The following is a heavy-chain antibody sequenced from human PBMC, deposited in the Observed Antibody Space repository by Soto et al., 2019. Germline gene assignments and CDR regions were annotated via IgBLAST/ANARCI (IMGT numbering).Heavy chain of an antibody. V-gene: IGHV5-51*01. CDR2: IYPGDSDT. D-gene: IGHD2-2*02. CDR1: GYGFTSYW. Sequence: EVQLVQSGAEVKKPGESLKISCKGSGYGFTSYWIGWVRQMPGKGLEWMGIIYPGDSDTRYSPSFQGQVTISADKSISTAYLQWSSLKASDTAMYYCTRHVDIVVVPAAITLNYFDYWGQGTLVTVSS. CDR3: TRHVDIVVVPAAITLNYFDY. J-gene: IGHJ4*02.